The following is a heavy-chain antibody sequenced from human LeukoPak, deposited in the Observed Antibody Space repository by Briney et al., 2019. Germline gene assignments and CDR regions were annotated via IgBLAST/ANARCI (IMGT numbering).Heavy chain of an antibody. D-gene: IGHD3-10*01. CDR3: ARDLYYFGSGTYYRSDAFDI. V-gene: IGHV3-21*01. J-gene: IGHJ3*02. CDR2: IITTSNEI. CDR1: GFTLRSYA. Sequence: GSLRLSSAASGFTLRSYAMNWVRQAAGKGLEWVSVIITTSNEIYYADSVKGRFTISRDNSKNSLYLRMYSLRAEDTAVYYCARDLYYFGSGTYYRSDAFDIWGQGTMVTVSA.